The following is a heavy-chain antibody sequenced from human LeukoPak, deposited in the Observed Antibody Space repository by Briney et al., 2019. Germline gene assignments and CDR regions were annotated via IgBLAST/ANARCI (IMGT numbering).Heavy chain of an antibody. CDR1: GFTFSSYA. CDR3: AKTTSGSSWYKGFDY. D-gene: IGHD6-13*01. CDR2: ISGSGGST. V-gene: IGHV3-23*01. Sequence: PGGSLRLSCAGSGFTFSSYAMSGVRQAGGKGLEGVSAISGSGGSTYYADSVKGRFTISRDNYKNTLYLQMNSLRAEDTAVYYCAKTTSGSSWYKGFDYWGQGTLVTVSS. J-gene: IGHJ4*02.